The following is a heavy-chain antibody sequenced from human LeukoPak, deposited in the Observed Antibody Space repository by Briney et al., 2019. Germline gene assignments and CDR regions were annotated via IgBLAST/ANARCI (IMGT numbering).Heavy chain of an antibody. CDR2: ISRDGSDI. CDR1: GFTFSSYA. D-gene: IGHD2-15*01. CDR3: AKQGSLPWYYYGTDV. Sequence: GGSLRLSCAASGFTFSSYAMHWVRQAPGKGLEWVSLISRDGSDIYYADSVKGRFTISRDNSKNTLYLQMNSLRPEDTAVYYCAKQGSLPWYYYGTDVWGQGTTVTISS. V-gene: IGHV3-30*18. J-gene: IGHJ6*02.